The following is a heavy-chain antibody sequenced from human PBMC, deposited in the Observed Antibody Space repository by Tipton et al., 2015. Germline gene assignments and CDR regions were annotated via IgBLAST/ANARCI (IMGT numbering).Heavy chain of an antibody. D-gene: IGHD6-19*01. CDR1: GVSISSTGYY. CDR3: ASRDWLLHHFDY. J-gene: IGHJ4*02. V-gene: IGHV4-39*01. Sequence: TLSLTCTVSGVSISSTGYYWGWIRQPPGKGLEWIGSIYYSGDTYCNPSLKSRVTISEDTSKNQFSLKLNSVTAADAAMYYCASRDWLLHHFDYWGQGTLVTVSS. CDR2: IYYSGDT.